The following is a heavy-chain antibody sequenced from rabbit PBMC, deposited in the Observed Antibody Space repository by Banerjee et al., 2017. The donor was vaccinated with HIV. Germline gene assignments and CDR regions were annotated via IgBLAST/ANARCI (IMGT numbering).Heavy chain of an antibody. V-gene: IGHV1S45*01. CDR2: INTNSGNA. CDR1: GFSFSNKYV. Sequence: QEQLEESGGDLVKPEGSLTLTCTASGFSFSNKYVMCWVRQAPGKGLEWIACINTNSGNAVYASRAKGRFTISKTSSTTVTLQMTSLTAADTATYFCASYDDYGDYFNLWGQGTLVTVS. J-gene: IGHJ4*01. D-gene: IGHD2-1*01. CDR3: ASYDDYGDYFNL.